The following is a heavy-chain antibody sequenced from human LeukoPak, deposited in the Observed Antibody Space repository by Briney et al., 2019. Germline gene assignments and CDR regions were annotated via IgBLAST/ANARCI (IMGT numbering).Heavy chain of an antibody. CDR1: GGSVSSGSYY. Sequence: PSETLSLTCTVSGGSVSSGSYYWSWIRQPPGKGLEWIGYIYYSGSTNYNPSLKSRVTISVDTSKNQFSLKLSSVTAADTAVYYCARDRQQPLNLGYYYGMDVWGQGTTVTVSS. J-gene: IGHJ6*02. CDR2: IYYSGST. V-gene: IGHV4-61*01. D-gene: IGHD6-13*01. CDR3: ARDRQQPLNLGYYYGMDV.